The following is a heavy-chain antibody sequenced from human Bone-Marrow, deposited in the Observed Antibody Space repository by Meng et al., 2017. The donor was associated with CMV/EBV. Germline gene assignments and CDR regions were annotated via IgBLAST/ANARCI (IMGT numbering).Heavy chain of an antibody. CDR1: GFTFSSYS. D-gene: IGHD3-3*01. CDR3: ARDQPRYDFWSGYSSDY. Sequence: GGSLRLSCAASGFTFSSYSMNWVRQAPGKGLEWVSSISSSSSYIYYADSVKGRFTISRDNAKNSLYLQMNSLRAEDTAVYYCARDQPRYDFWSGYSSDYWAQGTLVTVSS. J-gene: IGHJ4*02. CDR2: ISSSSSYI. V-gene: IGHV3-21*01.